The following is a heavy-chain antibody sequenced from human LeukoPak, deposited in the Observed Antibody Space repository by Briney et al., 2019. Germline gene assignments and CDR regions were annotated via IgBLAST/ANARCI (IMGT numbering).Heavy chain of an antibody. V-gene: IGHV4-30-4*01. J-gene: IGHJ4*02. D-gene: IGHD3-22*01. CDR2: IYYSGST. CDR3: ARGSYDTPEFDY. CDR1: GGSISSGDYY. Sequence: SETLSLTRTVSGGSISSGDYYWSWIRQPPGKGLEWIGYIYYSGSTYYNPSLKSRVTISVDTSKNQFSLKLSSVTAADTAVYYCARGSYDTPEFDYWGQGTLVTVSS.